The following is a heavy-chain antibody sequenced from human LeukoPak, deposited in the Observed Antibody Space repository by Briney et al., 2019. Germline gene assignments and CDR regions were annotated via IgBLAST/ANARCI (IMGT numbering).Heavy chain of an antibody. CDR2: ISRSGATI. Sequence: QPGGSLRLSCAASAFTFSSYEMNWVRQAPGKGLEWVSYISRSGATIYYADSVKGRFTISRDNAKNSLYLQMNSLRAGDTAVYYCARGRNSGSFRGDWFDPWGQGTLVTVSS. V-gene: IGHV3-48*03. J-gene: IGHJ5*02. CDR3: ARGRNSGSFRGDWFDP. D-gene: IGHD1-26*01. CDR1: AFTFSSYE.